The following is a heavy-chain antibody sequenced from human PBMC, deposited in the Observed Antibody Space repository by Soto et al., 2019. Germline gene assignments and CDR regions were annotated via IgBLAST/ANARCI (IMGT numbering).Heavy chain of an antibody. CDR1: GIIFSNTW. D-gene: IGHD3-22*01. V-gene: IGHV3-15*01. CDR2: IKSNTDGGTT. J-gene: IGHJ4*02. Sequence: GGSLRLSCTASGIIFSNTWINWVRQAPGKGLEWVGRIKSNTDGGTTDYATPVKGRFALSRDDSQNTLYLQMTGLKAEDTAVYYCATDPPRNYYDNSGPMGNWGQGTLVTVSS. CDR3: ATDPPRNYYDNSGPMGN.